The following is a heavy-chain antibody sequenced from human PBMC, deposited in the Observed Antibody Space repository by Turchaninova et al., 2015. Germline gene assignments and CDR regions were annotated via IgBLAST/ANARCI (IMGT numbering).Heavy chain of an antibody. J-gene: IGHJ4*02. Sequence: YNPSLKSLVTISVDTSKNLFSLKLSSVTAADTAVYYCARFDYGGNSNYFDYWGQRTLVTVSS. CDR3: ARFDYGGNSNYFDY. D-gene: IGHD4-23*01. V-gene: IGHV4-31*01.